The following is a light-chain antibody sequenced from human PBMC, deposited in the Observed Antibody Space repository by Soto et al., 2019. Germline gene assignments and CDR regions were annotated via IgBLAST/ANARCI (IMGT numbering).Light chain of an antibody. V-gene: IGKV3-15*01. Sequence: ETVLTQSPVTLSVSPGERATLSCRATQPIGTKLGWYQQRPGQAPRLLIFGASTRATGVSGRFSGSGSGTEFTLTFSSLQSEDSAVYYSHQYYDWFPMTFGHGTRLEIK. CDR1: QPIGTK. J-gene: IGKJ5*01. CDR2: GAS. CDR3: HQYYDWFPMT.